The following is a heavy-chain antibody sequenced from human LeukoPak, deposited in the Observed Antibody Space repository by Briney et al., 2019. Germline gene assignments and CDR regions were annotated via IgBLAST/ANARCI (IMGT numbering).Heavy chain of an antibody. CDR3: AHRLESTMILVVTTLFGAFDI. J-gene: IGHJ3*02. CDR1: GFSLSTSGVS. CDR2: IHWDDDK. D-gene: IGHD3-22*01. V-gene: IGHV2-5*02. Sequence: SGPTLVKPTQTLTLTCTFSGFSLSTSGVSVGWIRQSPGKALEWLALIHWDDDKRYSPSLKSRLTITKDTSKNQVVLTMTNMDPVDTATYYCAHRLESTMILVVTTLFGAFDIWGQGTMVTVSS.